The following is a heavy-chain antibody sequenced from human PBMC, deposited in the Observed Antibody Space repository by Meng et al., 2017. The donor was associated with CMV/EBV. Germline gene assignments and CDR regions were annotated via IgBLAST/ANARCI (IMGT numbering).Heavy chain of an antibody. V-gene: IGHV3-66*02. CDR3: ARAGGYGGNSNYFDY. CDR1: GFTVSSNY. J-gene: IGHJ4*02. CDR2: IYSGGST. Sequence: GGSLRLSCAASGFTVSSNYMSWVRQAPGKGLEWVSVIYSGGSTYYADSVKGRFTISRDNSKNTLYLQMNSLRAEDTAVYYCARAGGYGGNSNYFDYWGQGTLVTVSS. D-gene: IGHD4-23*01.